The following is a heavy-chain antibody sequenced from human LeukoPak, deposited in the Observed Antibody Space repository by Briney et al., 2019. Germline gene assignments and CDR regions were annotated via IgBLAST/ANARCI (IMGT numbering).Heavy chain of an antibody. V-gene: IGHV3-30*04. J-gene: IGHJ4*02. D-gene: IGHD6-19*01. Sequence: GGSLRLSCAASGFTFSSYAMHWVRQAPGKGLEWVAVISYDGSNKYYADSVKGRFTISRDNAKNSLCLQMNSLRVEDTAFYYCAKDNRRHYTSGPNPDSLHWGQGALVTVSS. CDR1: GFTFSSYA. CDR2: ISYDGSNK. CDR3: AKDNRRHYTSGPNPDSLH.